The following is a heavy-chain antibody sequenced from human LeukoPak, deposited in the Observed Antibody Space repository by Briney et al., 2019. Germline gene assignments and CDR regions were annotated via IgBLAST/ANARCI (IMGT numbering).Heavy chain of an antibody. CDR3: ARGHSPVTTKVSYFQH. Sequence: SETLSLTCAVYGGSFSRYYWSWIRQPPGKGLEWIGEINHSGSTNYNPSLKSRVTILVDTSKNQFSLKLSSVTAADTAVYYCARGHSPVTTKVSYFQHWGQGTLVTVSS. D-gene: IGHD4-17*01. V-gene: IGHV4-34*01. CDR1: GGSFSRYY. J-gene: IGHJ1*01. CDR2: INHSGST.